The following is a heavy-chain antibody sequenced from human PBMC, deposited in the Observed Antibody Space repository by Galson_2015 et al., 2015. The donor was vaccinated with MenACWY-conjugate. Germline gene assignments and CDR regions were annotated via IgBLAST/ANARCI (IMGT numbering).Heavy chain of an antibody. CDR3: ARQGGSSSWFDP. V-gene: IGHV5-51*01. J-gene: IGHJ5*02. CDR1: GYRFTNSW. Sequence: QSGAEVKKPGESLQISCKASGYRFTNSWIAWVRQMPGKGLEWMGIIYPSDSDTRYSPSFQGQVTISADKSIDTAYLQWSSLKASDTAMYYCARQGGSSSWFDPWGQGTLVTVSS. CDR2: IYPSDSDT. D-gene: IGHD6-6*01.